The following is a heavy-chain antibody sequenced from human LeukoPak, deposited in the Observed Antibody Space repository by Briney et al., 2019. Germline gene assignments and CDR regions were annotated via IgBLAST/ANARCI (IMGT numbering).Heavy chain of an antibody. V-gene: IGHV1-2*02. CDR1: GYTFTDYF. J-gene: IGHJ2*01. CDR2: INPKSGDT. Sequence: GASVKVSCNTSGYTFTDYFVHWVRQAPGQGLDWMGWINPKSGDTGYAQRFQGRVTMTRDMSTSTVYMELSSLRSEDTAVYYCARDRSIAASGRSWYFDLWGRGTLVTVSS. CDR3: ARDRSIAASGRSWYFDL. D-gene: IGHD6-13*01.